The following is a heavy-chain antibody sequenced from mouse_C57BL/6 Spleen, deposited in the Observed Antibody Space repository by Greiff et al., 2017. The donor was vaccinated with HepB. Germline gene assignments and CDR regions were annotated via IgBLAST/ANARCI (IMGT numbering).Heavy chain of an antibody. D-gene: IGHD4-1*01. J-gene: IGHJ2*01. CDR3: ARSGTWGFDY. CDR1: GFTFTDYY. Sequence: EVKLMESGGGLVQPGGSLSLSCAASGFTFTDYYMSWVRQPPGKALEWLGFIRNKANGYTTEYSASVKGRFTISRDNSQSILYLQMNALRAEDSATYYCARSGTWGFDYWGQGTTLTVSS. CDR2: IRNKANGYTT. V-gene: IGHV7-3*01.